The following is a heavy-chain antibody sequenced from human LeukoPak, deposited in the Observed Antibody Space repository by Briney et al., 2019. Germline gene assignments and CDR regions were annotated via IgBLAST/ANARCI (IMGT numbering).Heavy chain of an antibody. D-gene: IGHD3-22*01. J-gene: IGHJ4*02. Sequence: GGSLRLSCGASGFTFSSYEMNWVRQAPGKGLEWVSYISSSGSTIYYADSVKGRFTISRDNAKNSLYLQMNSLRAEDTAVYYCAKSLGYYDSSGPPPYYFDYWGQGTLVTVSS. V-gene: IGHV3-48*03. CDR2: ISSSGSTI. CDR1: GFTFSSYE. CDR3: AKSLGYYDSSGPPPYYFDY.